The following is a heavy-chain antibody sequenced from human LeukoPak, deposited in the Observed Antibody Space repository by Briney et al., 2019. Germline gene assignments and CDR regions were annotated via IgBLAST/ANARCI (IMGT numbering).Heavy chain of an antibody. D-gene: IGHD3-22*01. CDR3: ARGRRYYDSSGYYWGAYFDY. J-gene: IGHJ4*02. Sequence: SETLSLTCTVSGGSISSYYWSWIRQPPGKGLEWIGYIYYSGSTNYNPSLKSRVTISVDTSKNQFSLKLSSVTAADTAVYYCARGRRYYDSSGYYWGAYFDYWGQGTLVTVSS. V-gene: IGHV4-59*01. CDR2: IYYSGST. CDR1: GGSISSYY.